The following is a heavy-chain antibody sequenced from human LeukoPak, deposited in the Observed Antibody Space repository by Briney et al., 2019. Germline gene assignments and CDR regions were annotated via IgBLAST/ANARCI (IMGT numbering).Heavy chain of an antibody. CDR1: GYILTSYG. J-gene: IGHJ3*02. CDR3: ARRGVGKYAFDI. Sequence: GESLKISCKGSGYILTSYGINWVRQMPGKGLEWMGVIYLSDSDTRYSPSFQGQVTMSADKSITTAYLQWSSLKASDTAMYYCARRGVGKYAFDIWGQGTMVTVSS. V-gene: IGHV5-51*01. D-gene: IGHD3-16*01. CDR2: IYLSDSDT.